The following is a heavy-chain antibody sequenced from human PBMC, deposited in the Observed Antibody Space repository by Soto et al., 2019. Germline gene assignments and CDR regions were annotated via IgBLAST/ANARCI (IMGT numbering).Heavy chain of an antibody. V-gene: IGHV1-2*04. D-gene: IGHD2-15*01. CDR1: GYTFTGYY. CDR2: INPNSGGT. Sequence: EASVKVSCKASGYTFTGYYMHWVRQAPGQGLEWMGWINPNSGGTNYAQKFQGWVTMTRDTSISTAYMELSNLRSEDTAVYYCTRLSTNRAIVLVVLVATREGFAPWGQGTLVTVSS. CDR3: TRLSTNRAIVLVVLVATREGFAP. J-gene: IGHJ5*02.